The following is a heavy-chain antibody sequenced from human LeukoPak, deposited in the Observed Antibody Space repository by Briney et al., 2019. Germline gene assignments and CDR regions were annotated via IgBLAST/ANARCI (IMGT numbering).Heavy chain of an antibody. CDR1: GGSISSYY. D-gene: IGHD3-10*01. Sequence: SETLSLTCTVSGGSISSYYWSWIRQPPGKGLEWIGYIYYSGSTNYNPSLKSRVTISVDTSKNQFPLKLSSVTAADTAVYYCARFYGSGSYYNSYYYYYGMDVWGQGTTVTVSS. J-gene: IGHJ6*02. CDR2: IYYSGST. CDR3: ARFYGSGSYYNSYYYYYGMDV. V-gene: IGHV4-59*08.